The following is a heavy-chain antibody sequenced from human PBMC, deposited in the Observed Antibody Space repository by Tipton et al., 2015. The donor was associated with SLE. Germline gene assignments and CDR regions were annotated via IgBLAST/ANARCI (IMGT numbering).Heavy chain of an antibody. D-gene: IGHD2-2*01. V-gene: IGHV4-34*01. CDR2: INHSGST. CDR3: ARELGYCSSTSCYSFYYYYYMDV. Sequence: TLSLTCAVYGGSFSGYYWSWIRQPPGKGLEWIGEINHSGSTNYNPSLKSRVTIPVDTSKNQFSLKLSSVTAADTAVYYCARELGYCSSTSCYSFYYYYYMDVWGKGTTVTVSS. CDR1: GGSFSGYY. J-gene: IGHJ6*03.